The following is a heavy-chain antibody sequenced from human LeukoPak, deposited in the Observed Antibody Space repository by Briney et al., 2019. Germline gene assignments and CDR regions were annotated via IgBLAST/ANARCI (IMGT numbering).Heavy chain of an antibody. CDR3: ARAGSSSWYAVGYYYYYMDV. CDR2: ISAYNGNT. D-gene: IGHD6-13*01. J-gene: IGHJ6*03. V-gene: IGHV1-18*01. Sequence: ASVKVSCKASGYTFTSYGISWVRQAPGQGFEWMGWISAYNGNTNYAQRLQGRVTMTTDTSTSTAYMELRSLRSDDTAVYYCARAGSSSWYAVGYYYYYMDVWGKGTTVTVSS. CDR1: GYTFTSYG.